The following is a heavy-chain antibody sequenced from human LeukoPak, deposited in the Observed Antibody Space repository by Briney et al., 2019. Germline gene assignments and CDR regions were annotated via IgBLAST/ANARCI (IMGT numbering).Heavy chain of an antibody. D-gene: IGHD2-2*01. J-gene: IGHJ5*02. CDR2: ISTSSSYI. V-gene: IGHV3-21*01. Sequence: MAGGSLRLSCAASGFTFSSYSMNWVRQAPGKGLEWVSSISTSSSYIYYADSVKGRFTISRDNARNSLYLQMNSLRAEDTAVYYCARGVEVVAAANNWFDPWGQGNLVTVSS. CDR1: GFTFSSYS. CDR3: ARGVEVVAAANNWFDP.